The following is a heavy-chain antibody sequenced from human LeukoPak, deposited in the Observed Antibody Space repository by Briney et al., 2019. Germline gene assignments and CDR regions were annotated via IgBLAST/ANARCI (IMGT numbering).Heavy chain of an antibody. J-gene: IGHJ3*02. CDR3: AKISHPSITMLVVVTDNAFNI. CDR2: ISHSSNNT. V-gene: IGHV3-23*01. Sequence: PGGSLRLSCAASGFTFSTYAMSWVRQAPGKGLEWVSTISHSSNNTYYADSVKGRFTISRDNSKNTLSLKMNSLRAEDTAIYYCAKISHPSITMLVVVTDNAFNIWGQGTMVTVSS. D-gene: IGHD3-22*01. CDR1: GFTFSTYA.